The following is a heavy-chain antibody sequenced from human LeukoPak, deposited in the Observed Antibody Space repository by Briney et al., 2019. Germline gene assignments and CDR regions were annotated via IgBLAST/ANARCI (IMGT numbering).Heavy chain of an antibody. V-gene: IGHV3-30*03. J-gene: IGHJ5*02. CDR3: ARDRARSIAARGNWFDP. CDR2: ISYDGSNK. D-gene: IGHD6-6*01. Sequence: GGSLRLSCAASGFTFSSYGMHWVRQAPGKGLEWVAVISYDGSNKYYADSVKGRFTISRDNSKNTLYLQMNSLRAEDTAVYYCARDRARSIAARGNWFDPWGQGTLVTVSS. CDR1: GFTFSSYG.